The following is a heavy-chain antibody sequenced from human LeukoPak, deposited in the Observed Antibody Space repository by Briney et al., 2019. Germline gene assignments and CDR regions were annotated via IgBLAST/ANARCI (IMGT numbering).Heavy chain of an antibody. D-gene: IGHD6-13*01. CDR3: AREGMYSSSWYPFDY. Sequence: GGSLRLSCAAPGFTFDDYGMSWVRQAPGKGLEWVSGINWNGGSTGYADSVKGRFTISRDNAKNSLYLQMNSLRAEDTALYYCAREGMYSSSWYPFDYWGQGTLVTVSS. CDR1: GFTFDDYG. V-gene: IGHV3-20*04. J-gene: IGHJ4*02. CDR2: INWNGGST.